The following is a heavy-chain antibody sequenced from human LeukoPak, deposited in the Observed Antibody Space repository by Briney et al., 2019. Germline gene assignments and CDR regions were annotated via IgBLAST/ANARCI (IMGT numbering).Heavy chain of an antibody. J-gene: IGHJ5*02. CDR3: AREAESSSWCAYNWFDP. D-gene: IGHD6-13*01. CDR2: ISSSGSTI. Sequence: GGSLRLSCAASGFTFSDYYMSWIRQAPGKGLEWVSYISSSGSTIYYADSVKGRFTISRDNAKNSLYLQMNSLRAEDTAAYYCAREAESSSWCAYNWFDPWGQGTLVTVSS. CDR1: GFTFSDYY. V-gene: IGHV3-11*01.